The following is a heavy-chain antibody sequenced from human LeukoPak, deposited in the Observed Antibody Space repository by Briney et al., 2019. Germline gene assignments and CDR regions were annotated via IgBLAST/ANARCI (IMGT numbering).Heavy chain of an antibody. V-gene: IGHV1-18*01. D-gene: IGHD2-15*01. CDR2: TSANNRNT. Sequence: ASVKLSCKASGYTFLSHGFSWVRQAPGQGLEWMGGTSANNRNTTSTQRLQGRVTMTTDTSTNTAYMELSTLRSDDTAVYYCARSQAVVSSTLYYYYMDVWGKGTTIIVSS. CDR3: ARSQAVVSSTLYYYYMDV. J-gene: IGHJ6*03. CDR1: GYTFLSHG.